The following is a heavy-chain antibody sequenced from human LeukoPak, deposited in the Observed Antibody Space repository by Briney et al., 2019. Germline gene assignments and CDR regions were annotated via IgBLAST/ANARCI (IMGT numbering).Heavy chain of an antibody. J-gene: IGHJ3*02. V-gene: IGHV3-23*01. Sequence: GSLRLSCAASGFTFSSYAISWVRQGPGKGLEWVSAISGSGGNTYHADSVKGRFTISRDNSKNTLYLQMNSLRAEDTALYYCAKGDSSSWYTINYAFDIWGQGTMVTVSS. CDR1: GFTFSSYA. CDR3: AKGDSSSWYTINYAFDI. D-gene: IGHD6-13*01. CDR2: ISGSGGNT.